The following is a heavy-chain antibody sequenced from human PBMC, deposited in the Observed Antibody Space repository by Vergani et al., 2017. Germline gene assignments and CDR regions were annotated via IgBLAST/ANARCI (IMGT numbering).Heavy chain of an antibody. D-gene: IGHD1-1*01. V-gene: IGHV3-72*01. J-gene: IGHJ3*02. CDR1: GFIFSDHY. CDR2: IRNKANDYTT. CDR3: VRVKGSNWNDHLYDS. Sequence: EVQVVESGGGLVQPGGSLRLSCAASGFIFSDHYMDWVRQAPGKGLEWVGRIRNKANDYTTQYAASVKGRFTISRDESKSYLYLQMNSLQTEDTALYYCVRVKGSNWNDHLYDSWGQGTLVTVSS.